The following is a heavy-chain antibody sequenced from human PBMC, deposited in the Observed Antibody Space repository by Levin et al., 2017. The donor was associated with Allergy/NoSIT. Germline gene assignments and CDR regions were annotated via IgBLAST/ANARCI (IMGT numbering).Heavy chain of an antibody. Sequence: GGSLRLSCAASGFTFSSYGMHWVRQAPGKGLEWVAVISYDGSNKYYADSVKGRFTISRDNSKNTLYLQMNSLRAEDTAVYYCAKGSYYFDYWGQGTLVTVSS. CDR2: ISYDGSNK. CDR1: GFTFSSYG. V-gene: IGHV3-30*18. J-gene: IGHJ4*02. CDR3: AKGSYYFDY.